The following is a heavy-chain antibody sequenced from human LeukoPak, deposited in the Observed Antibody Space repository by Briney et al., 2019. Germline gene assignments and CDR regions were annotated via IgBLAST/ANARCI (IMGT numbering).Heavy chain of an antibody. V-gene: IGHV3-53*01. Sequence: PGGSLRLSCAASGFTVSSNYMNWVRQAPGKGLEWVSVIYSGGSTYYADSVKGRFTISRDNSKNTLYLQINSLRAEDTAVYYCARGRRYCSGGSCYSKANYYYYYMDLWGKGTTVTISS. CDR2: IYSGGST. J-gene: IGHJ6*03. D-gene: IGHD2-15*01. CDR1: GFTVSSNY. CDR3: ARGRRYCSGGSCYSKANYYYYYMDL.